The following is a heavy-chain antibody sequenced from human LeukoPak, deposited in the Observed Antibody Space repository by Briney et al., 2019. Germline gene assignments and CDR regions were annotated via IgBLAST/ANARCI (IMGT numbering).Heavy chain of an antibody. CDR1: GFTFSSYS. D-gene: IGHD4-17*01. CDR2: ISSSSSYI. J-gene: IGHJ4*02. CDR3: AKTRPHYGDPGGFDY. V-gene: IGHV3-21*01. Sequence: GGSLRLSCAASGFTFSSYSMNWVRQAPGKGLEWVSSISSSSSYIYYADSVKGRFTISRDNAKNSLYLQMNSLRAEDTAVYYCAKTRPHYGDPGGFDYWGQGTLVTVSS.